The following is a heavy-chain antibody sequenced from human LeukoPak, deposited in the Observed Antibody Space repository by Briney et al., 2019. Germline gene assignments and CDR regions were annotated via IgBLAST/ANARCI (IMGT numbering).Heavy chain of an antibody. Sequence: SETLSLTCTVSGGSIWSYYWSWIRQPPGKGLEWIGYVYSSGSTNHNPSLKSRATISIDTSKNQFSQRLGSVTAADTAVYFCARSSAWSPFDSWGQGILVTVSS. CDR2: VYSSGST. CDR1: GGSIWSYY. D-gene: IGHD6-19*01. V-gene: IGHV4-59*01. CDR3: ARSSAWSPFDS. J-gene: IGHJ4*02.